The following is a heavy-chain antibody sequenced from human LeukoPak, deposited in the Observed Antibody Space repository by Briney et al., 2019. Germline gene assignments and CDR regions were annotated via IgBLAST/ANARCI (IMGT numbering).Heavy chain of an antibody. Sequence: GGSLRLSCVASGFTFTNALMSWVRQAPGKGLEWVGHIKSKTDGGTTDYAAPVKGRFIISRDDSNHTLYLQMNSLKTDDTAVYYCAKYDTSVNFDYWGQGTLVTVSS. D-gene: IGHD3-22*01. CDR2: IKSKTDGGTT. CDR3: AKYDTSVNFDY. V-gene: IGHV3-15*01. CDR1: GFTFTNAL. J-gene: IGHJ4*02.